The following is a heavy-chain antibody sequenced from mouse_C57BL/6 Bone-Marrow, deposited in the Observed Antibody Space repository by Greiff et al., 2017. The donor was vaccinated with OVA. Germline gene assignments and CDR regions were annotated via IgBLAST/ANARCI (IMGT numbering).Heavy chain of an antibody. CDR3: ANYGSSYYAMDY. Sequence: EVNLVESGGGLVKPGGSLKLSCAASGFTFSSYTMSWVRQTPEKRLEWVATISGGGGNTYYPDSVKGRFTISRDNAKNTLYLQMSSLRSEDTALYYCANYGSSYYAMDYWGQGTSVTVSS. J-gene: IGHJ4*01. CDR2: ISGGGGNT. D-gene: IGHD1-1*01. V-gene: IGHV5-9*01. CDR1: GFTFSSYT.